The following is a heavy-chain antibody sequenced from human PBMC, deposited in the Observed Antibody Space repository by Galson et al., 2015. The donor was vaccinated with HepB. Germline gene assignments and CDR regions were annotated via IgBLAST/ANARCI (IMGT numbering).Heavy chain of an antibody. Sequence: SLRLSCAASGFTFSSYSMNWVRQAPGKGLEWVSYSSSSSSTIYYADSVKGRFTISRDNAKNSLYLQMNSLRAEDTAVYYCARDRGWFGENWFDPWGQGTLVTVSS. CDR2: SSSSSSTI. D-gene: IGHD3-10*01. CDR1: GFTFSSYS. CDR3: ARDRGWFGENWFDP. J-gene: IGHJ5*02. V-gene: IGHV3-48*04.